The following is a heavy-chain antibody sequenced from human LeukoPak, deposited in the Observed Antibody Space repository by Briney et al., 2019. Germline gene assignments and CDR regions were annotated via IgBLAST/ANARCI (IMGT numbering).Heavy chain of an antibody. D-gene: IGHD6-19*01. CDR3: SREVGGHIAVAGFDY. Sequence: PSETLSLTCTVSGGSIRSSYYYWSWIRQPPGKGLEWIGEINHSGSTNYNPSLKSRVTISVDTSKNQFSLKLSSVTAADTAVYYCSREVGGHIAVAGFDYWGQGTLVTVSS. CDR1: GGSIRSSYYY. J-gene: IGHJ4*02. CDR2: INHSGST. V-gene: IGHV4-39*07.